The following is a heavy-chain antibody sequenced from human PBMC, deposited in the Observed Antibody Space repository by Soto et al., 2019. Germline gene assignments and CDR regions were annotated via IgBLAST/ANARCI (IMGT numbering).Heavy chain of an antibody. CDR3: AKDSAYSSSWPDAFAI. CDR2: ISGSGGST. V-gene: IGHV3-23*01. CDR1: GFTFSSYA. D-gene: IGHD6-13*01. Sequence: GGSLRLSCAASGFTFSSYAMSWVRQAPGKGLEWVSAISGSGGSTYYADSVKGRFTISRDNSKNTLYLQMNSLRAEDTAVYYCAKDSAYSSSWPDAFAIWGQGTMVTVSS. J-gene: IGHJ3*02.